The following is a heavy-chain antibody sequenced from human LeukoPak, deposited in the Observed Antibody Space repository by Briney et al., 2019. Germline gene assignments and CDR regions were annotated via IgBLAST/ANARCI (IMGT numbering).Heavy chain of an antibody. V-gene: IGHV4-59*01. Sequence: SSETLSLTCTVSGGSISSYYWSWIRQPPGKGLEWIGYIYYSGSTNCNPSLKSRVTISVDTSKNQFSLKLSSVTAADTAVYYCARDKGPAFNWFDPWGQGTLVTVSS. D-gene: IGHD6-25*01. CDR2: IYYSGST. CDR1: GGSISSYY. J-gene: IGHJ5*02. CDR3: ARDKGPAFNWFDP.